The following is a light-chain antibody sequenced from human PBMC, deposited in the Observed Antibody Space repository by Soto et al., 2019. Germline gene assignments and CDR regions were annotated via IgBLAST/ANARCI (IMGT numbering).Light chain of an antibody. CDR1: QSVSSSY. J-gene: IGKJ4*01. CDR2: GAS. V-gene: IGKV3-20*01. CDR3: QQYGSSPLT. Sequence: EIVLTQSPGILSLSPGERATLSCRASQSVSSSYLAWYQQKPGQAPRLLIYGASSRATGIPDRFSGSGSGTDFTLTISTLEPEDFSVYYCQQYGSSPLTFGGGTKVDIK.